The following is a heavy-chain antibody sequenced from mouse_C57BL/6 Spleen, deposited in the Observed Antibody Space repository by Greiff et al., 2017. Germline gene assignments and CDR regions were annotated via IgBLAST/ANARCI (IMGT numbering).Heavy chain of an antibody. CDR1: GYTFTSYW. V-gene: IGHV1-55*01. Sequence: QVQLQQPGAELVKPGASVKMSCKASGYTFTSYWITWVKQRPGQGLEWIGDIYPGSGSTNYNEKFKSKATLTLDTSSSTAYMQLSSLTSEDSAVYYCARDGSNSFAYWGQGTLVTVSA. J-gene: IGHJ3*01. CDR2: IYPGSGST. CDR3: ARDGSNSFAY. D-gene: IGHD1-1*01.